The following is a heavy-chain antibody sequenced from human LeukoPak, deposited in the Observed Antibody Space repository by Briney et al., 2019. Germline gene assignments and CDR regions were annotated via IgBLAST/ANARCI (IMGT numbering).Heavy chain of an antibody. Sequence: KPSETLSLTCTVSGGSISSSNYYWSWIRQPPGKGLEWIGYIYYSGSTNYNPSLKSRVAISVDTSKNQFSLKLSSVTAADTAVYYCARVFLAGTYGMDVWGQGTTVTVSS. CDR3: ARVFLAGTYGMDV. CDR1: GGSISSSNYY. D-gene: IGHD1-1*01. CDR2: IYYSGST. V-gene: IGHV4-61*01. J-gene: IGHJ6*02.